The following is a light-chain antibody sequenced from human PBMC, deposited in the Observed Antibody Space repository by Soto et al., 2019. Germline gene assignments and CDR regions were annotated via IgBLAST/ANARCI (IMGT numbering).Light chain of an antibody. CDR2: DVS. CDR3: CSHVGGYSYV. V-gene: IGLV2-11*01. J-gene: IGLJ1*01. CDR1: SSDVGDYNS. Sequence: QSALAQPRSVSGSPGQSVTVSYIGTSSDVGDYNSVSWYQQHPGKAPKLMIYDVSKRPSGVPDRFSGSKSGNTASLTISGLQAEDEAAYYCCSHVGGYSYVFGIGTKVTVL.